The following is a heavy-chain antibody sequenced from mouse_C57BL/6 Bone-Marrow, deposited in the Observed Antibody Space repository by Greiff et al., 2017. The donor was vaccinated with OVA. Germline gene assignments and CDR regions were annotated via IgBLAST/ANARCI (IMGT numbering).Heavy chain of an antibody. J-gene: IGHJ2*01. Sequence: VQLQQPGAELVMPGASVKLSCKASGYTFTSYWMHWVKQRPGQGLEWIGMIHPNSGSTNYNEKFKSKATLTVDKSSSTAYMQLSSLTSEDSAVYYCARDPLSLRGYWGQGTTLTVSS. CDR1: GYTFTSYW. V-gene: IGHV1-64*01. CDR3: ARDPLSLRGY. CDR2: IHPNSGST. D-gene: IGHD1-1*01.